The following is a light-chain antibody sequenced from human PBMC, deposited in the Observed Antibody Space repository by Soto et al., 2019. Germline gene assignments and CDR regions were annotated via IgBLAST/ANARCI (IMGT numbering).Light chain of an antibody. CDR2: DAS. CDR3: QQRSNWPPYT. Sequence: EIVLTQSPATLSLSPGARATLSCRASQSVSSYLAWYQQKPGQAPRLLIYDASNRATSIPARFSGSGSGTDFTLTISSLEPEDFAVYYCQQRSNWPPYTFGQGTKLEIK. CDR1: QSVSSY. V-gene: IGKV3-11*01. J-gene: IGKJ2*01.